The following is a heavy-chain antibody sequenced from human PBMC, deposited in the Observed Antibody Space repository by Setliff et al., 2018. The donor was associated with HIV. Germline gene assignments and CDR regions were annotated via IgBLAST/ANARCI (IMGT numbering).Heavy chain of an antibody. CDR1: GYIFTDYY. Sequence: ASVKVSCKTSGYIFTDYYIHWVRQAPGKGLEWMGRVDPEHGETIYAEKFQGSVIITADLVTDTAYMDLSSLGSEDTAVYYCATFPPPRIPQGTCWGQGTRVTVSS. CDR2: VDPEHGET. CDR3: ATFPPPRIPQGTC. J-gene: IGHJ4*02. D-gene: IGHD2-2*02. V-gene: IGHV1-69-2*01.